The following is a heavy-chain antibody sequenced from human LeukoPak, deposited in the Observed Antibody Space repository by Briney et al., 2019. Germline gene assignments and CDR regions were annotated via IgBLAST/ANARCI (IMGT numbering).Heavy chain of an antibody. J-gene: IGHJ4*02. D-gene: IGHD3-22*01. CDR3: ARRFPPRRSYDSSGYYSYYFDY. CDR1: GYTFTSYG. Sequence: ASVKVSCKASGYTFTSYGISWVRQAPGQGLEWMGWISAYNGNTNDAQKLQCRVTMTTDTSTSTAYMELRSLTSDDTAVYYCARRFPPRRSYDSSGYYSYYFDYWGQGTLVTVSS. V-gene: IGHV1-18*01. CDR2: ISAYNGNT.